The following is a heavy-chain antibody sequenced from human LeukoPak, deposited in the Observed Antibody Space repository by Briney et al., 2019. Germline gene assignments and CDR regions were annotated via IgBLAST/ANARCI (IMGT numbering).Heavy chain of an antibody. J-gene: IGHJ5*02. D-gene: IGHD6-13*01. CDR1: GGSISSGSYY. V-gene: IGHV4-61*02. CDR3: ARDIVTAAGSWFDP. Sequence: SETLSLTCTVSGGSISSGSYYWSRIRQPAGKGLEWIGRIYTSGSTNYNPSLKSRVTISVDTSKNQFSLKLSSVTAADTAVYYCARDIVTAAGSWFDPWGQGTLVTVSS. CDR2: IYTSGST.